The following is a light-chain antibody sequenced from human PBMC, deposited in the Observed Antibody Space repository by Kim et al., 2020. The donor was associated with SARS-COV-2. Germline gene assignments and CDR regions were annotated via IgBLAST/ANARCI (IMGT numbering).Light chain of an antibody. CDR1: QDISNY. J-gene: IGKJ3*01. V-gene: IGKV1-33*01. CDR3: QQYDNLP. Sequence: DIQMTQSPSSLSASVGDRVTITCQASQDISNYLNWYQQKPGKAPKLLIYDASNLETGVPSRFSGSGSGTDFTFTISSLQPEDIATYYCQQYDNLPFGPRTKVDIK. CDR2: DAS.